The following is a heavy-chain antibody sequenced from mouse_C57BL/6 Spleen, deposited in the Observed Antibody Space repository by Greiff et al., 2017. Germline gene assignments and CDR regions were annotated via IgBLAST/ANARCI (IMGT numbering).Heavy chain of an antibody. CDR3: ARDSNYGVAMDY. CDR1: GYSITSGYD. V-gene: IGHV3-1*01. CDR2: ISYSGST. D-gene: IGHD2-5*01. J-gene: IGHJ4*01. Sequence: EVKLMESGPGMVKPSQSLSLTCTVTGYSITSGYDWHWIRHFPGNKLEWMGYISYSGSTNYNPSLKSRISFTHDTSKNHFFLKLNAVTTEDTATYYCARDSNYGVAMDYWGQGTSVTVSS.